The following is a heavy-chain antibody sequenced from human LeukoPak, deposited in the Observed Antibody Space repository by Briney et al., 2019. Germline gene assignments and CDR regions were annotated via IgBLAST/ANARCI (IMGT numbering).Heavy chain of an antibody. J-gene: IGHJ5*02. V-gene: IGHV4-34*01. CDR3: ARVSHSSGWSKGYSKGYWFDP. CDR1: GGSFSGYY. CDR2: INHSGST. D-gene: IGHD6-19*01. Sequence: SETLSLTCAVYGGSFSGYYWSWIRQPPGKGLEWIGEINHSGSTNYNPSLKSRVTISVDTSKNQFSLKLSSATAADTAVYYCARVSHSSGWSKGYSKGYWFDPWGQGTLVTVSS.